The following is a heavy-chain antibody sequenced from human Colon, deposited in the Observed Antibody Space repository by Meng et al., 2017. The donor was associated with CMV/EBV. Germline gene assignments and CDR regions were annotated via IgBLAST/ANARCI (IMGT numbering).Heavy chain of an antibody. CDR2: FYNSGNI. CDR3: ARGGVENTILGY. V-gene: IGHV4-59*01. Sequence: QVELQESGPGLGKPSETLSLTCTVSGGSISNYFWTWIRQSPGKALEWIGYFYNSGNIDYNSSLKSRATISVDTSKNQFSLKLSSVTAADTAVYYCARGGVENTILGYWDQGTLVTVSS. D-gene: IGHD3-3*01. CDR1: GGSISNYF. J-gene: IGHJ4*02.